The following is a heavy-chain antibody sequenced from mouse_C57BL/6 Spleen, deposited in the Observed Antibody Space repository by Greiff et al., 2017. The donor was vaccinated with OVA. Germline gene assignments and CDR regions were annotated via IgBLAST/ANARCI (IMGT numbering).Heavy chain of an antibody. CDR2: IRSKSNNYAT. CDR3: VRHGGRSD. J-gene: IGHJ4*01. CDR1: GFSFNTYA. Sequence: EADGGLVQPKGSLKLSCAASGFSFNTYAMNWVRQAPGKGLEWVARIRSKSNNYATYYADSVKDRFPISRDDSESMLYLQMNNLKAEDTAMYYCVRHGGRSDGGQGTSVTVSS. V-gene: IGHV10-1*01.